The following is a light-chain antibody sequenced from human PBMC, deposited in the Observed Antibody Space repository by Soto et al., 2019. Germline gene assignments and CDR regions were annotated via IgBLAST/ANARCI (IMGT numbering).Light chain of an antibody. J-gene: IGLJ3*02. V-gene: IGLV2-14*03. CDR2: DVT. Sequence: QSALTQPASVSGSPGQSITISCTGATSDVGAYNYVSWYQQHPGKAPQLIIYDVTDRPSGVSNRFSGSKSGNTASLTISGLQAEDDADYYCSSSTSSSPLVFGGGTKLTVL. CDR1: TSDVGAYNY. CDR3: SSSTSSSPLV.